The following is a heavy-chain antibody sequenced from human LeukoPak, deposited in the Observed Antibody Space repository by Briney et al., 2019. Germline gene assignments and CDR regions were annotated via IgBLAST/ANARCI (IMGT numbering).Heavy chain of an antibody. D-gene: IGHD3-3*01. CDR2: IYTSGST. V-gene: IGHV4-4*09. Sequence: SETLSLTCTVSGGSISSYYWSWIRQPPGKGLEWIGYIYTSGSTNYNPSLKSRVTISVDTSKNQFSLKLSSVTAADTAVYYCAGHGRSAYYDFWRGYSYYYYMDVWGKGTTVTVSS. CDR3: AGHGRSAYYDFWRGYSYYYYMDV. J-gene: IGHJ6*03. CDR1: GGSISSYY.